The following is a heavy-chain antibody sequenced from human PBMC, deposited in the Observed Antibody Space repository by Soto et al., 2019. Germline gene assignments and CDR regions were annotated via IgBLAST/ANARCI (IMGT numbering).Heavy chain of an antibody. CDR3: AHSLCGGDCLQSYSSHYYYGMDV. CDR2: IYWDDDK. J-gene: IGHJ6*02. D-gene: IGHD2-21*02. CDR1: GFSLGTSGVG. Sequence: QITLKESGPTLVRPTQTLTLTCTFSGFSLGTSGVGVGWIRQPPGKALEWLALIYWDDDKRYSPSLKSRLTITKDTSKNQVVLTMTNMDPVDTATYYCAHSLCGGDCLQSYSSHYYYGMDVWGQGTTVTVSS. V-gene: IGHV2-5*02.